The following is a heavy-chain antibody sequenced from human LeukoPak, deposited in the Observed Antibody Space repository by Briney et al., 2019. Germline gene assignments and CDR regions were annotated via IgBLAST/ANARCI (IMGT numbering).Heavy chain of an antibody. CDR1: GFTFSSYA. D-gene: IGHD3-3*01. J-gene: IGHJ4*02. V-gene: IGHV3-23*01. CDR3: AKDAVVLRFLEWLFAIDY. Sequence: GESLRLSCAASGFTFSSYAMSWVRQAPGKGLEWVSAISGSGGSTYYADSVKGRFTISRDNSKNTLYLQMNSLRAEDTAVYYCAKDAVVLRFLEWLFAIDYWGQGTLVTVSS. CDR2: ISGSGGST.